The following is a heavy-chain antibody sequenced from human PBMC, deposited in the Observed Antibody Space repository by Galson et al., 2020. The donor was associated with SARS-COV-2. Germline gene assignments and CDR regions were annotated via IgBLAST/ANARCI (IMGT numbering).Heavy chain of an antibody. CDR1: GFTFNDYY. J-gene: IGHJ4*02. V-gene: IGHV3-11*04. Sequence: GGSLRLSCAASGFTFNDYYTHWVRQAPGKGLEWVSSISSCCTIYYADSLKGRFTISRDNAKNSRYLQMNSLRAEDTAVYYCARDGGYCSSTSCHEYWGQGAMVTVSS. D-gene: IGHD2-2*01. CDR3: ARDGGYCSSTSCHEY. CDR2: ISSCCTI.